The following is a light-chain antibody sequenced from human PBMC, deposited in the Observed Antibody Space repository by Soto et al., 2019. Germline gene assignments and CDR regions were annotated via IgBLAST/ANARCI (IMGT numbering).Light chain of an antibody. Sequence: DIQRTQSPASLSESVGDRVTITCRASQSISSYLNWYQQKPGKDPKLLIYAASSLQSGVPSRFSGSGSGTDFTLTISSLQTEDFATYYCQQRYSTTITFGQGTRLEI. J-gene: IGKJ5*01. CDR2: AAS. CDR1: QSISSY. CDR3: QQRYSTTIT. V-gene: IGKV1-39*01.